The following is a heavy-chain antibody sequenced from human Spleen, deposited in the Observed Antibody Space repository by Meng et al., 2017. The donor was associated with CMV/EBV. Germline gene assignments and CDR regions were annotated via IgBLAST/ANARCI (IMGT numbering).Heavy chain of an antibody. J-gene: IGHJ3*02. V-gene: IGHV4-59*01. CDR3: ARVALGTSEAFDI. D-gene: IGHD1-14*01. Sequence: SETLSLTCTVSGDSIRSYHWSWIRQPPGKGLEWIGYAFHSGTTNKNPSLQSRVMISADTSKNHFSLRLRSVAAADTAVYYCARVALGTSEAFDIWGQGTMVTVSS. CDR1: GDSIRSYH. CDR2: AFHSGTT.